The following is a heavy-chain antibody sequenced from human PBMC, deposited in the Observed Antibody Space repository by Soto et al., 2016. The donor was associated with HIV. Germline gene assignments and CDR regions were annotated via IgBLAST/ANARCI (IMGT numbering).Heavy chain of an antibody. V-gene: IGHV4-34*02. CDR3: ARGVGLQGVFPDY. Sequence: QVQLQQWGAGLLKPSETLSLTCAVYGGSFSGHYWTWIRQPPGKGLEWIGEINHRGTTKYKPSLRSRVTISVDTSKNQFSQKLNFCDRHGHGCYYCARGVGLQGVFPDYWGQGTLVTVSS. CDR2: INHRGTT. CDR1: GGSFSGHY. J-gene: IGHJ4*02. D-gene: IGHD3-10*01.